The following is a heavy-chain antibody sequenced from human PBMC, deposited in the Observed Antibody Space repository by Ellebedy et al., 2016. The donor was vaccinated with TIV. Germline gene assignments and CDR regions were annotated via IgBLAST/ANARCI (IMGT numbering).Heavy chain of an antibody. J-gene: IGHJ4*02. CDR1: GYTFTGYY. CDR3: ARGGSSWYIDFDY. V-gene: IGHV1-2*04. Sequence: ASVKVSCKASGYTFTGYYMHWVRQAPGQGLEWMGWINPNSGGTNYAQKFQGWVTMTRDTSISTAYMELSRLRSDDTAVYYCARGGSSWYIDFDYWGQGTLVTVSS. CDR2: INPNSGGT. D-gene: IGHD6-13*01.